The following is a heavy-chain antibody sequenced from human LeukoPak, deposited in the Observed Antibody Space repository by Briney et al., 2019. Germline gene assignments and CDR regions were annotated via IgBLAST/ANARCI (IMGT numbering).Heavy chain of an antibody. Sequence: SETLSLTCTVSGGYIISRSHYWGWIRQPPGKGLEWIGSVYYSGNTYYNPSLKTRATISIDTPTSKNQFSLTLSSVTAADTAVYYCARHHAEILVPNDWGQGTLVTVSA. J-gene: IGHJ4*02. CDR3: ARHHAEILVPND. V-gene: IGHV4-39*01. D-gene: IGHD1-1*01. CDR2: VYYSGNT. CDR1: GGYIISRSHY.